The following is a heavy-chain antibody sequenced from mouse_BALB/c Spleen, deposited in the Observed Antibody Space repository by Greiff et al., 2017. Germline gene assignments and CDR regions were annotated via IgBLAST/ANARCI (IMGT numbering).Heavy chain of an antibody. CDR3: ASADYYGSSYEDY. V-gene: IGHV1-14*01. CDR1: GYTFTSYV. CDR2: INPYNDGT. D-gene: IGHD1-1*01. Sequence: VQLQQSGHELVKPGASVKMSCKASGYTFTSYVMHWVKQKPGQGLEWIGYINPYNDGTKYNEKFKGKATLTSDKSSSTAYMELSSLTSEDSAVYYCASADYYGSSYEDYWGQGTTLTVSS. J-gene: IGHJ2*01.